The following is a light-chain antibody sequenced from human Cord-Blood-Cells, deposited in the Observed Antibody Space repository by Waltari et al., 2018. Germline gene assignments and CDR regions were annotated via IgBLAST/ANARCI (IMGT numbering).Light chain of an antibody. Sequence: EIVMTQSPATLSASPGERATLSCRASQSVSSNLAWYQQKPGQALRLLIDGASTRATGIPARFSGSGSGTEFTLTISSLQSEDFAVYYCQQYNNLPSFTFGPGTKVDIK. V-gene: IGKV3-15*01. J-gene: IGKJ3*01. CDR1: QSVSSN. CDR3: QQYNNLPSFT. CDR2: GAS.